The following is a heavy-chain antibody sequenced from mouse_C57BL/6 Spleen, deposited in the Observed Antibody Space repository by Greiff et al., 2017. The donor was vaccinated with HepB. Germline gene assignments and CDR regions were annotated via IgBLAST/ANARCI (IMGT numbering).Heavy chain of an antibody. CDR1: GFTFSSYA. V-gene: IGHV5-4*01. D-gene: IGHD2-10*01. J-gene: IGHJ4*01. Sequence: VQLKESGGGLVKPGGSLKLSCAASGFTFSSYAMSWVRQTPEKRLEWVATISDGGSYTYYPDNVKGRFTISRDNAKNNLYLQMSHLKSEDTAMYYCARDGRAYSKEPYAMDYWGQGTSVTVSS. CDR2: ISDGGSYT. CDR3: ARDGRAYSKEPYAMDY.